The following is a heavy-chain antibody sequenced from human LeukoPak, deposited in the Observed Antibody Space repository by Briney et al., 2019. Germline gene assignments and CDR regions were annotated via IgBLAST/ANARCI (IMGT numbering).Heavy chain of an antibody. CDR1: GESMIGHY. Sequence: SETLSLTCAVYGESMIGHYWTWIRQPPGKRLEWIGEIHHSGDTNSNPSLKSRVTISVDTSKNQFSLKLSSVTAADTAVYYCARGTAPYYFDYWGQGTLVTVSS. CDR2: IHHSGDT. D-gene: IGHD5-18*01. CDR3: ARGTAPYYFDY. J-gene: IGHJ4*02. V-gene: IGHV4-34*01.